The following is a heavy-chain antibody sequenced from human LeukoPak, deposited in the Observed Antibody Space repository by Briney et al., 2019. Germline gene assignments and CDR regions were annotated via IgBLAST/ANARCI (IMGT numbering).Heavy chain of an antibody. V-gene: IGHV4-59*08. CDR1: GGSINGYS. CDR2: ISYTGTT. D-gene: IGHD3-10*01. Sequence: KASETLSLTCSVSGGSINGYSWTWIRQPPGMRLERVGHISYTGTTNYNPSLTTRVAISVDTSKNQFSLKLTSVTAADTGMYFCARLGGNWNSPGRDYWGQGTLVTVSS. CDR3: ARLGGNWNSPGRDY. J-gene: IGHJ4*02.